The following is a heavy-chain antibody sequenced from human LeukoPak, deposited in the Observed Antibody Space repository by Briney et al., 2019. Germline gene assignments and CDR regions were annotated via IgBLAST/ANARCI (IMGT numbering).Heavy chain of an antibody. D-gene: IGHD1-26*01. CDR3: ARGVGANGSYFFDY. J-gene: IGHJ4*02. Sequence: PGGSLRLSCAASGFTFSSYSVNWVRQAPGKGLEWVSYISSSSSTIYYADSVKGRFTVSRDNAKNSLYLQINSLRDGDTAVYYCARGVGANGSYFFDYWGQGTLVTVSS. CDR2: ISSSSSTI. V-gene: IGHV3-48*02. CDR1: GFTFSSYS.